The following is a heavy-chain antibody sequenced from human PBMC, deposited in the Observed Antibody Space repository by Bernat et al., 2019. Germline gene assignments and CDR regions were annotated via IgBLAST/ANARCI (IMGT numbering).Heavy chain of an antibody. J-gene: IGHJ4*02. V-gene: IGHV4-34*01. Sequence: QVQLQQWGAGLLKPSETLSLTCAVYGGSFSGYYWSWIRQPPGKGLEWIGEINHSGSTNYNPSLKSRVTISVDTSKNQFSLKLSSVPAADTAVYYCARSSSWYRPFDYWGQGTLVTVSS. CDR3: ARSSSWYRPFDY. CDR2: INHSGST. CDR1: GGSFSGYY. D-gene: IGHD6-13*01.